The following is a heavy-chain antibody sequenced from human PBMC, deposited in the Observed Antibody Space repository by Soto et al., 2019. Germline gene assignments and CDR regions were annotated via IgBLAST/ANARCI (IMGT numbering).Heavy chain of an antibody. CDR3: ANSFEVLIQLRFDP. V-gene: IGHV3-23*01. Sequence: EVQLLESGGGLVQPGGSLRLSCAASGFTFSSCAMSWVRQAPGKGLEWVSAISGSGGSTYYADSVKGRFTISRDNSKNTLYLQMNSLRAEDTAVYYCANSFEVLIQLRFDPWGQGTLVTVSS. CDR2: ISGSGGST. D-gene: IGHD5-18*01. CDR1: GFTFSSCA. J-gene: IGHJ5*02.